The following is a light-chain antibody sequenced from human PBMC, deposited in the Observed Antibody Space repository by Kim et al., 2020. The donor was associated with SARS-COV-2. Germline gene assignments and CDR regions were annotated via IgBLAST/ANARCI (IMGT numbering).Light chain of an antibody. CDR1: QSVSSN. Sequence: ERVMTQSPATLSVSIGERATLSCRASQSVSSNVAWYQQKPGQPPRLLMYGTSIRATGIPARFSGSWSGTQYTLTLSSVQSEDFAIYYWQKYNDWPSLTFGGGNKVDI. CDR2: GTS. CDR3: QKYNDWPSLT. V-gene: IGKV3-15*01. J-gene: IGKJ4*01.